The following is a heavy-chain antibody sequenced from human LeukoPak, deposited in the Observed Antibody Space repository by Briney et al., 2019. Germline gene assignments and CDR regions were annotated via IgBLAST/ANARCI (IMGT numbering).Heavy chain of an antibody. D-gene: IGHD4-11*01. CDR2: ISVSGGST. CDR3: AKGGGATVPFDN. Sequence: PGGSLRLSCAASGFIVSSNYMSWVRQAPGKGLEWVSVISVSGGSTYYADSVKGRFTISRDNSKNTLYLQMNSLRVEDTAVYYCAKGGGATVPFDNWGQGTLVTVSS. J-gene: IGHJ4*02. CDR1: GFIVSSNY. V-gene: IGHV3-23*01.